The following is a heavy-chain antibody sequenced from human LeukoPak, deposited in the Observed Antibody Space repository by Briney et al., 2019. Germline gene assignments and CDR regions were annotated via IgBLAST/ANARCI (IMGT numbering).Heavy chain of an antibody. J-gene: IGHJ4*02. D-gene: IGHD5-18*01. CDR2: IYPGGSDT. V-gene: IGHV5-51*01. CDR3: ARLSTAMDTGDY. CDR1: GYTFTSYA. Sequence: ASVKVSGKASGYTFTSYAMNWVRQAPGQGLEWMGIIYPGGSDTRYSPSFQGQVTISADKSISTAYLQWSSLKASDTAMYYCARLSTAMDTGDYWGQGTLVTVSS.